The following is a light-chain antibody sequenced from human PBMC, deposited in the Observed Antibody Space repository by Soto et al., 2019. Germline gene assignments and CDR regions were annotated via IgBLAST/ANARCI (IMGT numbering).Light chain of an antibody. Sequence: EIELTQSPGTLSLSPGERATLSCRASQSVSRNSLAWYQQRPGQAPSLLIYGASNRATGIPNRFSRSRSGTDFTLIITRLEPEDFAVYYCQQYSSSPLTFGGGTKVDIK. V-gene: IGKV3-20*01. CDR2: GAS. CDR3: QQYSSSPLT. J-gene: IGKJ4*01. CDR1: QSVSRNS.